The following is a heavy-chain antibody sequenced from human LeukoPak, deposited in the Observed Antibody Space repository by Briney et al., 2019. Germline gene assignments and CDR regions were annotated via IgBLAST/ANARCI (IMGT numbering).Heavy chain of an antibody. J-gene: IGHJ6*02. V-gene: IGHV1-2*02. D-gene: IGHD2-2*01. CDR3: ARAEYCSSTSCYYYYYGMDV. CDR2: INPNSGGT. Sequence: ASVKVSCKASGYTFTGYYMHWVRQAAGQGLEWMGWINPNSGGTNYAQKFQGRVTMTRDTSISTAYMELSRLRSDDTAVYYCARAEYCSSTSCYYYYYGMDVWGQGTTVTVSS. CDR1: GYTFTGYY.